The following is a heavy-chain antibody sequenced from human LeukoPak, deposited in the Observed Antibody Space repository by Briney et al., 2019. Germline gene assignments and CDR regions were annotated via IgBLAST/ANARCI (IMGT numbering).Heavy chain of an antibody. CDR1: GCTFTSYG. V-gene: IGHV1-18*01. J-gene: IGHJ4*02. D-gene: IGHD3-3*01. CDR3: ARDRSYDFWSGYYPFDY. Sequence: ASVKVSCKASGCTFTSYGISWVRQAPGQGLEWMGWISAYNGNTNYAQKLQGRVTMTTDTSTSTAYMELRSLRSDDTAVYYCARDRSYDFWSGYYPFDYWGQGTLVTVSS. CDR2: ISAYNGNT.